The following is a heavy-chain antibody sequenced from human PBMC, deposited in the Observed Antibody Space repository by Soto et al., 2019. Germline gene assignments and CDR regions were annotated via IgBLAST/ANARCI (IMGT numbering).Heavy chain of an antibody. CDR2: ISGSGGST. CDR3: AKDPMAIVVVAATSIDY. J-gene: IGHJ4*02. D-gene: IGHD2-15*01. V-gene: IGHV3-23*01. CDR1: GFTFSSYA. Sequence: GGSLRLSCAASGFTFSSYAMSWVRQAPGKGLEWVSAISGSGGSTYYADSVKGRFTISRDNSKNTLYLQMNSLRAEDTAVYYCAKDPMAIVVVAATSIDYWGQGTLVTVSS.